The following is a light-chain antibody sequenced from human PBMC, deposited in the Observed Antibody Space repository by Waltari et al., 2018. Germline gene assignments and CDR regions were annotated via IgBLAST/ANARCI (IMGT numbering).Light chain of an antibody. CDR3: LQYDNWPRV. CDR1: QSVSSN. Sequence: EIVMTQSPATPSVSPGERATLSCRASQSVSSNLAGFQKKPGQAPRLLIYGASTRATGFSARFRGSGSGTEFTLTISSLQSEDFAVYFCLQYDNWPRVFGQGTKLEIK. J-gene: IGKJ2*01. V-gene: IGKV3-15*01. CDR2: GAS.